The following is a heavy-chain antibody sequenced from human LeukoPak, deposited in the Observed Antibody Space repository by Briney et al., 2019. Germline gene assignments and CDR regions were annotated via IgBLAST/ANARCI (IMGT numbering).Heavy chain of an antibody. CDR2: FSDDEGRT. CDR3: ARDYFYGLDV. V-gene: IGHV3-74*01. J-gene: IGHJ6*02. Sequence: PGGSLRLTCAVSGFTFSSYWIHAVRHAPGKGLVWVSRFSDDEGRTVYADSVKGRFTISKDNAKNTLYLQMNSLRAEDTAVYYCARDYFYGLDVWGQGTTVTVSS. CDR1: GFTFSSYW.